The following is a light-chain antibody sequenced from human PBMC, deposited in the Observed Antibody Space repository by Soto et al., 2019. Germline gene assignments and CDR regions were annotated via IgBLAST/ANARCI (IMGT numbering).Light chain of an antibody. Sequence: EVVLTQSPATLSVSPGERATLSCRASQSINNNLAWYQQKPGQPPRLLIYGASTRATGVPARFSGSGSGTEFTLTISSLQSEDFAVYSCQQYNNWPPRTFGGGTKVDIK. CDR1: QSINNN. CDR3: QQYNNWPPRT. J-gene: IGKJ4*02. CDR2: GAS. V-gene: IGKV3-15*01.